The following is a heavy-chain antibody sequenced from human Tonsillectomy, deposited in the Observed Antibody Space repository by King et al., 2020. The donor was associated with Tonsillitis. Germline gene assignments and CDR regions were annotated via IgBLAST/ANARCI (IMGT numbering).Heavy chain of an antibody. CDR2: IRQDGGEK. V-gene: IGHV3-7*01. CDR3: ARDSGDPERD. Sequence: VQLVESGGGLVQPGGSLRLSCAASGFTFSSNWMIWVRQAPGKGLEWVASIRQDGGEKYYVDVLKGRLTISRDNAKNSLYLQMNSLRAEDTAVYYCARDSGDPERDWGQGTLVTVSS. CDR1: GFTFSSNW. J-gene: IGHJ4*02. D-gene: IGHD1-14*01.